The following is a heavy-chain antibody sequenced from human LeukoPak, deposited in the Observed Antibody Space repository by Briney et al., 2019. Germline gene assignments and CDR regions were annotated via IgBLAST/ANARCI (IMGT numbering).Heavy chain of an antibody. CDR2: ISAYNGNT. CDR3: ARDRKGLWFGELHY. CDR1: GYTFTSYG. V-gene: IGHV1-18*01. J-gene: IGHJ4*02. Sequence: ASVKVSCKASGYTFTSYGISWVRQAPGQGLEWMGWISAYNGNTNYAQKLQGRVTMTTDTSTSTACMELRSLRSDDTAVYYCARDRKGLWFGELHYWGQGTLVTVSS. D-gene: IGHD3-10*01.